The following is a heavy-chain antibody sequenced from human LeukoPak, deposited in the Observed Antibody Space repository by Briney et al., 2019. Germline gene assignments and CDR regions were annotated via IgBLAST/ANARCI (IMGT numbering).Heavy chain of an antibody. D-gene: IGHD2-21*01. Sequence: GGSLRLSCAASGFTFSDYYMSWIRQAPGKGLEWISYITSGGSTIYYTDSVKGRFTVSRDNAKNSLYLQMNSLRAEDTAVYFCARHIEAATALHYWGQGTLVTVSS. CDR3: ARHIEAATALHY. J-gene: IGHJ4*02. CDR1: GFTFSDYY. CDR2: ITSGGSTI. V-gene: IGHV3-11*01.